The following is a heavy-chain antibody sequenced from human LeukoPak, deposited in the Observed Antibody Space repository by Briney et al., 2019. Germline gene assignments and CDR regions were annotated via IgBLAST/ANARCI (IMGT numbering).Heavy chain of an antibody. CDR1: GFTFGGYW. CDR3: AKVRDRRDGYNFYFYYYMDV. Sequence: GGSLRLSCAASGFTFGGYWMNWVRQAPGKGLEWVANIKQDGSDKAYVDSVRGRFTISRDNAKNSLYLQMNSLRAEDTAVYYCAKVRDRRDGYNFYFYYYMDVWGKGTTVTVSS. V-gene: IGHV3-7*01. CDR2: IKQDGSDK. J-gene: IGHJ6*03. D-gene: IGHD5-24*01.